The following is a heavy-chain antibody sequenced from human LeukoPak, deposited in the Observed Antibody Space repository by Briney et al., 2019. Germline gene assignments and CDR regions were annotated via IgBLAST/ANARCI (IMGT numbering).Heavy chain of an antibody. Sequence: PSETLSLTCAVSGGSISSGGYSWSWIRQPPGKGLEWIGYIYHSGSTYYNPSLKSRVTISMDASRKQFSLNLTSVTAADTAVYYCARDQIGYGLDYWGQGTLVTVSS. D-gene: IGHD5-18*01. V-gene: IGHV4-30-2*01. CDR2: IYHSGST. CDR1: GGSISSGGYS. J-gene: IGHJ4*02. CDR3: ARDQIGYGLDY.